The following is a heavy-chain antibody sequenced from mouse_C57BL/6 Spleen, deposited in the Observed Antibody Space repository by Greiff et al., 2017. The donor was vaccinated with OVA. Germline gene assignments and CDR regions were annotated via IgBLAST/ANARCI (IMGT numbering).Heavy chain of an antibody. Sequence: VQLQQSGPELVKPGASVKIPCKASGYTFTDYNMDWVKQSHGKSLEWIGDINPNNGGTIYNQKFKGKATLTVDKSSSTAYMALRSLTSEDTAVYYCARLGVVTDFDVWGTGTTVTVSS. J-gene: IGHJ1*03. CDR3: ARLGVVTDFDV. CDR2: INPNNGGT. V-gene: IGHV1-18*01. CDR1: GYTFTDYN. D-gene: IGHD2-12*01.